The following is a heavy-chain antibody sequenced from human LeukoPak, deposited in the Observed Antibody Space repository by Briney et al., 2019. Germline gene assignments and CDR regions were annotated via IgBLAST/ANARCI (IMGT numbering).Heavy chain of an antibody. CDR1: GYTFTSYY. CDR3: ARDQRNYDSSGYYYKEEYYFDY. J-gene: IGHJ4*02. Sequence: ASVKVSCKASGYTFTSYYMHWVRQAPGQGLEWMGIINPSGGSTSYAQKFQGGVTMTRDMSTSTAYMELRSLRSDDTAVYYCARDQRNYDSSGYYYKEEYYFDYWGQGTLVTVSS. V-gene: IGHV1-46*01. CDR2: INPSGGST. D-gene: IGHD3-22*01.